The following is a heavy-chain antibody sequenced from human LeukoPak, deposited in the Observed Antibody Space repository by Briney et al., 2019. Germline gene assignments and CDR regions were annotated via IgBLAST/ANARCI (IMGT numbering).Heavy chain of an antibody. V-gene: IGHV3-48*04. CDR2: ISSSGSTI. D-gene: IGHD3-10*01. CDR1: GFTFSSYA. Sequence: GGSLRLSCAASGFTFSSYAMSWVRQAPGKGLEWVSYISSSGSTIYYADSVKGRFTISRDNAKNSLYLQMNSLRAEDTAVYYCARGTGTLLWFGESPPYYFDYWGQGTLVTVSS. CDR3: ARGTGTLLWFGESPPYYFDY. J-gene: IGHJ4*02.